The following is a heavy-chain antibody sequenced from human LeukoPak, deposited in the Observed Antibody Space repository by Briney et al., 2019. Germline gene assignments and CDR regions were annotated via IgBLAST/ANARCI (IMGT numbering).Heavy chain of an antibody. V-gene: IGHV3-9*01. CDR3: AKDPGTTRYWYFDL. CDR1: GFTFDDYA. Sequence: PGGSLRLSCAASGFTFDDYAMPWVRQAPGKGLEWVSGISWNSGSIGYADSVKGRFTISRDNAKNSLYLQMNSLRAEDTALYYCAKDPGTTRYWYFDLWGRGTLVTVSS. J-gene: IGHJ2*01. CDR2: ISWNSGSI. D-gene: IGHD1-26*01.